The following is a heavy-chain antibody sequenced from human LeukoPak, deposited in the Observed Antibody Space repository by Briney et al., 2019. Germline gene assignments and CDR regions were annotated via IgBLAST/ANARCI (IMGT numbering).Heavy chain of an antibody. Sequence: GGSQKLSCAASGFTFDDYAMHWVRQAPGKGLEWVSLISWDGGNTYYADSVKGRFTISRDNSKNSLYLQINSLRAEDTALYYCAKGGYCTNGVCYGEYYMDVWGKGTTVTVSS. D-gene: IGHD2-8*01. CDR2: ISWDGGNT. CDR1: GFTFDDYA. CDR3: AKGGYCTNGVCYGEYYMDV. V-gene: IGHV3-43D*04. J-gene: IGHJ6*03.